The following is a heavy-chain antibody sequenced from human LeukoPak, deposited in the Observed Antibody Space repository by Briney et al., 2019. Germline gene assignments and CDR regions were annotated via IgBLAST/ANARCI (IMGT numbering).Heavy chain of an antibody. D-gene: IGHD5-12*01. J-gene: IGHJ2*01. CDR1: GFTFSSYW. CDR3: ARGGLRNWYFDL. V-gene: IGHV3-74*01. CDR2: LKSDGTNT. Sequence: GGSLRLSCAASGFTFSSYWMHWVRQAPGKGLVWVSRLKSDGTNTYHADSVKGRVTISRDNPKNTVYLEMNSLRAEDTAVYYCARGGLRNWYFDLWGRGTLVTVSS.